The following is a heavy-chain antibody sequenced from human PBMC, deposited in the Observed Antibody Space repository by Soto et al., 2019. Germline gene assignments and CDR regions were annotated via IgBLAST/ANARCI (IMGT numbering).Heavy chain of an antibody. CDR3: ARAPQTPRYCSGGSCYSYWYFDL. J-gene: IGHJ2*01. Sequence: ASVKVSCKASGGTFSGYAISWVRQAPGQGLEWMGGIIPIFGTANYAQKFQGRVTITADKSTSTAYMELSSLRSEDTAVYYCARAPQTPRYCSGGSCYSYWYFDLWGRGTLVTVSS. D-gene: IGHD2-15*01. CDR1: GGTFSGYA. CDR2: IIPIFGTA. V-gene: IGHV1-69*06.